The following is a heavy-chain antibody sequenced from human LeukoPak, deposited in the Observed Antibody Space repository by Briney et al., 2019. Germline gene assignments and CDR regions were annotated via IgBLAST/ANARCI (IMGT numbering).Heavy chain of an antibody. CDR2: INTDGSST. V-gene: IGHV3-74*01. Sequence: GGSLRLSCAASGFIFSSHWMHWVRQAPEKGLVWVSRINTDGSSTDYADSVKGRFTISRDNAKNTVYLQMNGLRAEDTAVYYCARGVSGTGPDIWGLGTMVTVS. J-gene: IGHJ3*02. D-gene: IGHD5/OR15-5a*01. CDR1: GFIFSSHW. CDR3: ARGVSGTGPDI.